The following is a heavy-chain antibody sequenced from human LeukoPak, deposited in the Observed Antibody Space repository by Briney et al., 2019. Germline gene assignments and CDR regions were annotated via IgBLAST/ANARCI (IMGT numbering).Heavy chain of an antibody. Sequence: GASVKVSCKASGYSFTGYYLHWVRQAPGQGLEWMGRINPSRGGPNFAQNFQGRVTMTRDTSITTAYMELSGLRSDDTAVYYCAREYSYGYYFDSWGQGTLVTVSS. V-gene: IGHV1-2*06. CDR2: INPSRGGP. CDR1: GYSFTGYY. CDR3: AREYSYGYYFDS. J-gene: IGHJ4*02. D-gene: IGHD5-18*01.